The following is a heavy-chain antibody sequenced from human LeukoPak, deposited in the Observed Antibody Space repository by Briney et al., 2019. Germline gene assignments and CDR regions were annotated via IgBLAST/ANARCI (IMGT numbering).Heavy chain of an antibody. CDR2: ISPKSETK. CDR1: GFTFSDYY. CDR3: ARDIGFTVVRGAMLYYYAMDV. D-gene: IGHD3-10*01. V-gene: IGHV3-11*01. Sequence: GGSLRLSCTASGFTFSDYYMNWVRQAPGKGLEWISYISPKSETKYYADSVKGRFTISRDNAESSLYLQMNSLRAEDTAVYYCARDIGFTVVRGAMLYYYAMDVWGQGTTVTISS. J-gene: IGHJ6*02.